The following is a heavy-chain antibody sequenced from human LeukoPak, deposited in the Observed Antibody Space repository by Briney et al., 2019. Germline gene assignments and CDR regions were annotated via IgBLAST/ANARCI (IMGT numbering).Heavy chain of an antibody. V-gene: IGHV3-7*01. CDR3: ARWQPGFDP. J-gene: IGHJ5*02. CDR2: IKQDGSEK. CDR1: GFTFSNYW. D-gene: IGHD6-13*01. Sequence: QAGGSLRLSCAASGFTFSNYWMSWVRQAPGKGLEWVANIKQDGSEKYYVDSVEGRFAISRDNAQNSLYLQMNSLRVEDTAMYYCARWQPGFDPWGQGTLVTVSS.